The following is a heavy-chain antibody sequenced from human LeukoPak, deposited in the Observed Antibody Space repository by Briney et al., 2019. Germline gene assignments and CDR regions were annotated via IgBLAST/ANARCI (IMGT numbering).Heavy chain of an antibody. CDR2: INSDGRST. D-gene: IGHD3-22*01. CDR3: ARGNYYDSSGPGGY. CDR1: GFTFSSHW. J-gene: IGHJ4*02. Sequence: GGSLRLSCAASGFTFSSHWMHWVRQAPGKGLVWVSRINSDGRSTSYVDSVAGRFTISRDNAKDTLYLQMNSLRAEDTAVYYCARGNYYDSSGPGGYWGQGTLVIVSS. V-gene: IGHV3-74*01.